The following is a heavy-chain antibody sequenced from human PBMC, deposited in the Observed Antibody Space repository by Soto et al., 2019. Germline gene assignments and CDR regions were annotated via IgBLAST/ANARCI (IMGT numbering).Heavy chain of an antibody. Sequence: SETLSLTCTVSAGSISSYYWSWIRQPPGKGLEWIGYIYYSGSTNYNPSLKSRVTISVDTSKNQFSLKLSSVTAADTAVYYCAREGSSTLDPWGQGTLLTVSS. CDR1: AGSISSYY. D-gene: IGHD3-3*02. V-gene: IGHV4-59*01. CDR2: IYYSGST. J-gene: IGHJ5*02. CDR3: AREGSSTLDP.